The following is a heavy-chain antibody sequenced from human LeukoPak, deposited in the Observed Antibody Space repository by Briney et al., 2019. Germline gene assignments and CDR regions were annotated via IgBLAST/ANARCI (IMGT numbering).Heavy chain of an antibody. J-gene: IGHJ6*03. D-gene: IGHD6-19*01. Sequence: GGSLRLSCAGSGFTFSRYNMNWFRQAPGKGLERVSPISSRSSYIFYADSVRGRFTISRDNAKNSLYLQMNSPGAEDTAVYYCARDAQWLVPEGYYYYMDVWGKGTTVTVSS. V-gene: IGHV3-21*01. CDR3: ARDAQWLVPEGYYYYMDV. CDR1: GFTFSRYN. CDR2: ISSRSSYI.